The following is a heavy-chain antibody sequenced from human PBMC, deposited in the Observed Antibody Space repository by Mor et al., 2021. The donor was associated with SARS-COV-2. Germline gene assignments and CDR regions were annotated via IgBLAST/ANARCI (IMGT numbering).Heavy chain of an antibody. J-gene: IGHJ4*02. D-gene: IGHD3-3*01. Sequence: YYADSVKGPFTISRDNSKNTLYLQMNSLRAEDTAVYYCARGAIFGGPFDYWGQGTLVTVSS. CDR3: ARGAIFGGPFDY. V-gene: IGHV3-30*01.